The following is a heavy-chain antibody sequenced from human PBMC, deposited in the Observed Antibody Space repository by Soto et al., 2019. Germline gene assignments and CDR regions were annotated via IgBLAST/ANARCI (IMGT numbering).Heavy chain of an antibody. CDR1: GLTFSDYH. CDR3: ARDPDYIWGSHDAFDI. Sequence: MVESGGGLVKPGGSLRLSCAASGLTFSDYHMNWIRQAPGKGLEWISYISKSGSDTHYAASVKGRFTISRDNAKNSLYLQMSSLRADDTAVYYCARDPDYIWGSHDAFDIWGQGTMVTVSS. V-gene: IGHV3-11*01. D-gene: IGHD3-16*01. CDR2: ISKSGSDT. J-gene: IGHJ3*02.